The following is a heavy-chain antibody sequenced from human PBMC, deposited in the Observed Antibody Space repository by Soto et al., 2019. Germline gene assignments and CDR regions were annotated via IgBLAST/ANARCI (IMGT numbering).Heavy chain of an antibody. V-gene: IGHV1-24*01. D-gene: IGHD3-3*01. CDR2: FDPEDGET. CDR1: GYTLTELS. Sequence: GASVKVSCKVSGYTLTELSMHWVRQAPGKGLEWMGGFDPEDGETIYAQKFQGRVTMTEDTSTDTAYMELSSLRSEDTAVYYCATVSWSGYPGPNYYYYMDVWGKGTTVTVSS. J-gene: IGHJ6*03. CDR3: ATVSWSGYPGPNYYYYMDV.